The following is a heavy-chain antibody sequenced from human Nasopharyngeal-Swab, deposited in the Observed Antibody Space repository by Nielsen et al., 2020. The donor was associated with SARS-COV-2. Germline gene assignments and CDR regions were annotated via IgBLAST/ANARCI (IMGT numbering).Heavy chain of an antibody. V-gene: IGHV4-34*01. J-gene: IGHJ4*02. CDR1: VGSFSGYH. Sequence: SETLSLTCAVYVGSFSGYHWTWIRQSPGKGLEWIGEINHSGGTNYNPSLKSRVVISVDASKNQFSLKLSSVTAADTAVYYCARADYYDRYYYFDYWGQGTLVTVSS. CDR2: INHSGGT. D-gene: IGHD3-22*01. CDR3: ARADYYDRYYYFDY.